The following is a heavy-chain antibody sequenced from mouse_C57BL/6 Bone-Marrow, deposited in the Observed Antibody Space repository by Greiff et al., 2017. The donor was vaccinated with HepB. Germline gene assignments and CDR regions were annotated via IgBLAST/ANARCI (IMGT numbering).Heavy chain of an antibody. CDR1: GFTFSSYA. Sequence: VESGGGLVKPGGSLKLSCAASGFTFSSYAMSWVRQTPEKRLAWVATISDGGSYTYYPDNVKGRFTISRDNAKNNLYLQMSHLKSEDTAMYYCARVGSSWGQGALVTVSA. D-gene: IGHD1-1*01. CDR3: ARVGSS. J-gene: IGHJ3*01. V-gene: IGHV5-4*01. CDR2: ISDGGSYT.